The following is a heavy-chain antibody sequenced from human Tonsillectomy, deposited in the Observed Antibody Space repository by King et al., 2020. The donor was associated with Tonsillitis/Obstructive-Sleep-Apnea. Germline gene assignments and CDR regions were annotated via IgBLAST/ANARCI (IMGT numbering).Heavy chain of an antibody. CDR2: IYPGDSAT. CDR3: ARLSAAAGERWYFDI. V-gene: IGHV5-51*01. J-gene: IGHJ2*01. Sequence: QLVQSGADVKKPGESLKISCRGSGYSFAAYWVAWVRQMPGKGLEWMGIIYPGDSATRYSPSLRGQVTFSVDNLISTVYLQWSSLKASDTAMYYCARLSAAAGERWYFDIWGRGTLVTVSS. D-gene: IGHD6-13*01. CDR1: GYSFAAYW.